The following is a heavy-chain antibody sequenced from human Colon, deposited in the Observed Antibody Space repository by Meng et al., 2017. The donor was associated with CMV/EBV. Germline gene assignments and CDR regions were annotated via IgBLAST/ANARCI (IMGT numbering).Heavy chain of an antibody. CDR3: ARPTSPSYSDFVLV. V-gene: IGHV3-74*03. CDR1: GFRFSNYW. D-gene: IGHD5-18*01. Sequence: GESLKISCAASGFRFSNYWMHWVRQVPGKGLVWVARINSDGSTLTYADSVRGRFTVSRDNAKNTLYLQMTNLRAEDTALYYCARPTSPSYSDFVLVWGQGTLVTVSS. CDR2: INSDGSTL. J-gene: IGHJ1*01.